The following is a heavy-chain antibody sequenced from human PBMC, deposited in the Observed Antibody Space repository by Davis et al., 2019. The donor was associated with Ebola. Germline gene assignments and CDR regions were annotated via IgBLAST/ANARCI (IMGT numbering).Heavy chain of an antibody. D-gene: IGHD3-9*01. CDR1: GVSISAGRFH. V-gene: IGHV4-39*01. J-gene: IGHJ4*02. CDR2: FRHGGRT. Sequence: MPSETLSLTCTVSGVSISAGRFHWGWFRQPPGKGLEWIGSFRHGGRTYCNSSLESRLTVSADTSSNQLSLKLSSVTAADTAVYYCARLTDILSGYYNFWGQGTLVTVSS. CDR3: ARLTDILSGYYNF.